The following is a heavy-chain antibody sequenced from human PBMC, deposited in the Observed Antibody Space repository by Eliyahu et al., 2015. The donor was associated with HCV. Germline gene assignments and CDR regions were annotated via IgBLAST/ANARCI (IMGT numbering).Heavy chain of an antibody. Sequence: EVQLVESGGGLVKPGGSLRLSCAASGFXFXNAWMXWVRQAPGKGLEWVGRIKSKADGGTTDSAAPVKGKFTISRDDSKTTLYLQMSSLKTEDTAVYYCTTGVDGDLPFDYWGQGTLVTVSS. D-gene: IGHD4-17*01. CDR3: TTGVDGDLPFDY. J-gene: IGHJ4*02. V-gene: IGHV3-15*01. CDR1: GFXFXNAW. CDR2: IKSKADGGTT.